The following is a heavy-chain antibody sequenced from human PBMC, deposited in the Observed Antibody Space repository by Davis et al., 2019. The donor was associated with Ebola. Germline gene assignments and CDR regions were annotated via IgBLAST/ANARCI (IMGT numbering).Heavy chain of an antibody. CDR2: INPSGGST. Sequence: ASVKVSCKASGYTFTSYYMHWVRQAPGQGLEWMGIINPSGGSTSYAQKFQGRVTMTRDTSTSTVYMELSSLRSEDTAVYYCALLGYDILTGYRYFDYWGRGTLVTVSS. CDR1: GYTFTSYY. V-gene: IGHV1-46*01. CDR3: ALLGYDILTGYRYFDY. D-gene: IGHD3-9*01. J-gene: IGHJ4*02.